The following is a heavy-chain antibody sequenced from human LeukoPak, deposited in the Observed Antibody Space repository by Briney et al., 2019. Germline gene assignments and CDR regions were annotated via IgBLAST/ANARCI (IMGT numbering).Heavy chain of an antibody. D-gene: IGHD2-2*01. CDR1: GFTFSTYW. CDR2: ISPDGSAR. J-gene: IGHJ3*02. CDR3: ARFNTNPGHALDI. V-gene: IGHV3-7*01. Sequence: GGSLRLSCSASGFTFSTYWINWVRQAPGKGLEWVANISPDGSARYVDAVKGRFTISRDNAKNSLSMQMNSLRAEDTAVYYCARFNTNPGHALDIWGQGTMVTVSS.